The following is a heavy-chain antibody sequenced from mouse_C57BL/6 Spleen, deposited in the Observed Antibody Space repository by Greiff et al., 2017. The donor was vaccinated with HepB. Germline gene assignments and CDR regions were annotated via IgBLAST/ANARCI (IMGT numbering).Heavy chain of an antibody. J-gene: IGHJ3*01. D-gene: IGHD2-4*01. V-gene: IGHV14-4*01. CDR1: GFNIKDDY. Sequence: VQLQQSGAELVRPGASVKLSCTASGFNIKDDYMHWVKQRPEQGLEWIGWIDPENGDTEYASKFQGKATITADTSSNTAYLQLSSLTSEDTAVYYCTADYDDAWCAYWGQGTLVTVSA. CDR3: TADYDDAWCAY. CDR2: IDPENGDT.